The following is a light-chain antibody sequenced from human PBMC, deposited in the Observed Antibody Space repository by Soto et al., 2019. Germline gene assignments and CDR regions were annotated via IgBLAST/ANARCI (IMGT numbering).Light chain of an antibody. CDR1: QGISNY. Sequence: DIQMTQSPSSLSASVGDRVTISCRASQGISNYLAWYQQKPGKAPRLLIYAASSLQSGVSFRFTGSGSGTDFPLTISSLHPEDVATYYCQNYNWPPFTFGPGTKVDIK. J-gene: IGKJ3*01. V-gene: IGKV1-27*01. CDR2: AAS. CDR3: QNYNWPPFT.